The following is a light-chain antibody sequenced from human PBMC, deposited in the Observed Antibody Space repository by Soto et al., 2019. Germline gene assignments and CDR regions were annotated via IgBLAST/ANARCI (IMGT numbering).Light chain of an antibody. CDR2: ANI. J-gene: IGLJ3*02. CDR3: STWDDSLNGWV. V-gene: IGLV1-40*01. Sequence: QSVLTQPPSVSGAPGQRVTISCTGSSSNIGAGYDVHWYHQLPGTAPKLLIYANINRPSGVPDRFSGSKSGTSASLAISGLQSDDEAVYFCSTWDDSLNGWVFGGGTKLTVL. CDR1: SSNIGAGYD.